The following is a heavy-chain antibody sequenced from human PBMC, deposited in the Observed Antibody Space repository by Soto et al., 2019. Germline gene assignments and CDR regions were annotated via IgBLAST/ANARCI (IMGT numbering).Heavy chain of an antibody. D-gene: IGHD2-8*01. J-gene: IGHJ4*02. CDR2: IWFDASNK. Sequence: GGSLRLSCAASGFTFSSHGMHWVRQAPGKGLEWVATIWFDASNKYYADSVKGRFTVSRDNSKDSLYLQMNSLRVEDTAVYYCARLRAVSADYWGQGSPVTVSS. CDR3: ARLRAVSADY. CDR1: GFTFSSHG. V-gene: IGHV3-33*01.